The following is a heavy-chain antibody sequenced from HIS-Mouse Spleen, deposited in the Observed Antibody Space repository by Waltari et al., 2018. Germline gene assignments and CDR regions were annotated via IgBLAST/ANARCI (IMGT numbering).Heavy chain of an antibody. CDR3: AREIPYSSSWYDWYFDL. CDR2: IYYSGST. J-gene: IGHJ2*01. D-gene: IGHD6-13*01. Sequence: QLQLQESGPGLVKPSETLSLTCTVAGASITLSSYYWAWVRPPPGKGLEWIGCIYYSGSTYYNPSLKSRVTISVDTSKNQFSLKLSSVTAADTAVYYCAREIPYSSSWYDWYFDLWGRGTLVTVSS. CDR1: GASITLSSYY. V-gene: IGHV4-39*07.